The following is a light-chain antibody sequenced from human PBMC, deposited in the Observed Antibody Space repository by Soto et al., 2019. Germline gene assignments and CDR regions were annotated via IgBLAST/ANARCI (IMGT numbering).Light chain of an antibody. CDR2: DAS. CDR3: QQYSGPRT. V-gene: IGKV1-5*01. J-gene: IGKJ1*01. CDR1: QNINYW. Sequence: DIQMTQSPSTLSASVGDRVTITCQASQNINYWLAWYQQKLGSPPKLLIYDASNLGHGVPSRFSSGGSGTHFTFHISSLRPDDVATDYCQQYSGPRTFGQGTKV.